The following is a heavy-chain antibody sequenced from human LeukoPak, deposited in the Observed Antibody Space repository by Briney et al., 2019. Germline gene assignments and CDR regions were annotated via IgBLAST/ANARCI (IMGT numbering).Heavy chain of an antibody. CDR2: IWYDGSNK. CDR3: ARDKGYSYGHAFDY. J-gene: IGHJ4*02. Sequence: GTSLRLSCAASGFTFSSYGMHWVRQAPGKGLEWVTLIWYDGSNKYYAESVMGRFTISRDNSENTLYLQMNSLRAEDTAVYYCARDKGYSYGHAFDYWGQGTLVTVSS. V-gene: IGHV3-33*01. CDR1: GFTFSSYG. D-gene: IGHD5-18*01.